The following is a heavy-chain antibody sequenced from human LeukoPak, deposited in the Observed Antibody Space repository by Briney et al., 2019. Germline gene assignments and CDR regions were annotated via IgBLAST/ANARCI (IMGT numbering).Heavy chain of an antibody. D-gene: IGHD1-26*01. V-gene: IGHV4-38-2*02. CDR1: GYSTSSGYY. CDR3: ARVTSMGSIDY. J-gene: IGHJ4*02. CDR2: IYHSGNT. Sequence: PSETLSLTCTVSGYSTSSGYYWGWIRQPPGKGLEWIGSIYHSGNTYYNPSLKSRVTISVDTSKNQFSLKLSSVTAADTAIYYCARVTSMGSIDYWGQGTLVTVSS.